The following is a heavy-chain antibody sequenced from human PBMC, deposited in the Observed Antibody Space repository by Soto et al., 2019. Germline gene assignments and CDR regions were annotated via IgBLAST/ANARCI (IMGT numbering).Heavy chain of an antibody. CDR2: IYHSGST. D-gene: IGHD5-12*01. CDR1: SGSISSSNW. J-gene: IGHJ4*02. CDR3: ARVVQDSGYDKREFDY. Sequence: QVQLQESGPGLVKPSGTLSLTCAVSSGSISSSNWWSWVRQPPGKGLEWIGEIYHSGSTNYNPSLKRRVTISVDKSKNQFSLKLSSVTAADTAVYYCARVVQDSGYDKREFDYWGQGTLVTVSS. V-gene: IGHV4-4*02.